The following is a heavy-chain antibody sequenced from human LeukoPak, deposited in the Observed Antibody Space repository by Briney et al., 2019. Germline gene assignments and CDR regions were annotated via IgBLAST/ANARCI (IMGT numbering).Heavy chain of an antibody. CDR1: RFIFRNYA. CDR2: ISSDGTNK. V-gene: IGHV3-30*04. D-gene: IGHD2/OR15-2a*01. J-gene: IGHJ4*02. CDR3: ATYRLVLLPFES. Sequence: GGSLRLSCAASRFIFRNYAMHWVRQAPGKGLEWVAVISSDGTNKDYADSVKGRFSISRDNSKSTLSLQMNSLRAEDTAIYYCATYRLVLLPFESWGQGTLVTVSS.